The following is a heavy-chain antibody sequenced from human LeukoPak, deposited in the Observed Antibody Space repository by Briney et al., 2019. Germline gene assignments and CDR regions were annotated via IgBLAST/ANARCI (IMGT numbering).Heavy chain of an antibody. D-gene: IGHD5-24*01. Sequence: SETLSLTCTVSGGSISSYYWSWIRQPPGKGLEWIGYIYYSGSTNYNPSLKSRVTISVDTSKKQFCLKLSSVTAADTAVYYCARVPEMASVWFDIWGQGTLVTVSS. CDR2: IYYSGST. J-gene: IGHJ5*02. V-gene: IGHV4-59*01. CDR1: GGSISSYY. CDR3: ARVPEMASVWFDI.